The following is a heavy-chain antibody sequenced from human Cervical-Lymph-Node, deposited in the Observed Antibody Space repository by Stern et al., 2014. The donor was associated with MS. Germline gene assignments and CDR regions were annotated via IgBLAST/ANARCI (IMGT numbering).Heavy chain of an antibody. J-gene: IGHJ6*02. CDR2: MNPNSGHT. D-gene: IGHD1-7*01. Sequence: VQLGQSGAEVKKPGASVKVSCKASGYSFTNYDINWVRQAPGQGLEWMGWMNPNSGHTGLKPKFQGRVTMTRNTSMSTAYMQMSSLTSEDTAVYYCVREDRNFHYYGMDVWGQGTTLIVSS. CDR1: GYSFTNYD. V-gene: IGHV1-8*01. CDR3: VREDRNFHYYGMDV.